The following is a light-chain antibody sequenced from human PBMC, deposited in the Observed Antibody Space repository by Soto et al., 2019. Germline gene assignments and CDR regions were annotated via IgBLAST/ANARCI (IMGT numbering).Light chain of an antibody. CDR3: QQYGGSRWT. J-gene: IGKJ1*01. Sequence: EIVLTQSPGTLSLSPEERATLSCRASQSVSSTYLAWYQQKPGQAPRLLIYGASNRATGIPDRFSGSGSGTDFTLTISRLEPEDFAVYYCQQYGGSRWTFGQGTKVDIK. V-gene: IGKV3-20*01. CDR1: QSVSSTY. CDR2: GAS.